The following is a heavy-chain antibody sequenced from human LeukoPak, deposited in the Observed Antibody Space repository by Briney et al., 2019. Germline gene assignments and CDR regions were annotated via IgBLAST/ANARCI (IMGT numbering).Heavy chain of an antibody. CDR3: ARVGSGRTIDY. D-gene: IGHD2-15*01. CDR1: GGTFSSYA. Sequence: ASVTVSCKASGGTFSSYAISWVRQAPGQGLEWMGGIIPIFGTANYAQKFQGRVTITADESTSTAYMELSSLRSEDTAVYYCARVGSGRTIDYWGQGTLVTVSS. J-gene: IGHJ4*02. CDR2: IIPIFGTA. V-gene: IGHV1-69*13.